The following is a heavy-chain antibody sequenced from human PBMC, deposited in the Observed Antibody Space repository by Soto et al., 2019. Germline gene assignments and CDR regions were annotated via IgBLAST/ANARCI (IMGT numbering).Heavy chain of an antibody. J-gene: IGHJ4*02. CDR1: GFTFSSFG. CDR3: VLGSYSRYPPIDY. V-gene: IGHV3-30*03. Sequence: SLRLSCAASGFTFSSFGMHWVRRAPGKGLEWVAAISNDGNHKYYADSVKGRFTISRDNSIITLYLQMNSLTTDDTAVYHCVLGSYSRYPPIDYWGQGALVTVS. CDR2: ISNDGNHK. D-gene: IGHD3-10*01.